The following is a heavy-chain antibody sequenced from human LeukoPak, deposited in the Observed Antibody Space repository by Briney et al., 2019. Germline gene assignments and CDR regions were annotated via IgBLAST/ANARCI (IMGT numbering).Heavy chain of an antibody. V-gene: IGHV4-59*01. D-gene: IGHD6-6*01. J-gene: IGHJ5*02. CDR3: ARGDTSSIAARPGWFDP. Sequence: SETLSLTCTVSGGSISSYYWSWIRQPPGKGLEWIGYIYYSGSTNYNPSLKSRVTISVDTSKSQFSLKLSSVTAADTAVYYCARGDTSSIAARPGWFDPWGQGTLVTVSS. CDR2: IYYSGST. CDR1: GGSISSYY.